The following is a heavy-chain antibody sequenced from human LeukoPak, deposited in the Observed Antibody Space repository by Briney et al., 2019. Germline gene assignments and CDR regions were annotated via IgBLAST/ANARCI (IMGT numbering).Heavy chain of an antibody. Sequence: PGGSLRLSCAASGFTFSSYGMHWVRQAPGKGLEWVTFIRYDGSNKYYADSVKGRFTISRDNSKNTLYLQMNSLRAEDTAVYYCASLMEWEVDAFDIWGQGTMVTVSS. D-gene: IGHD1-26*01. J-gene: IGHJ3*02. V-gene: IGHV3-30*02. CDR2: IRYDGSNK. CDR3: ASLMEWEVDAFDI. CDR1: GFTFSSYG.